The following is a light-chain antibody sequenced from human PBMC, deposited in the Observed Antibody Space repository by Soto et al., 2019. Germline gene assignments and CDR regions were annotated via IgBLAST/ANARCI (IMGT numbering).Light chain of an antibody. CDR1: QSISSW. J-gene: IGKJ5*01. V-gene: IGKV1-5*01. CDR2: DAS. Sequence: DIQMTQSPASLFASVGDRVTLTCRASQSISSWLAWYQQKPGKAPKLLIYDASSLESGVPSRFSGSGSGTEFPLTISSLQPDDFATYYCQQYNSYSGITFGQGTRLEIK. CDR3: QQYNSYSGIT.